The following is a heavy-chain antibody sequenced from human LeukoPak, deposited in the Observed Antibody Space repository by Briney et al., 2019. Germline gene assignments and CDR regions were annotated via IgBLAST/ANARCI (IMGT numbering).Heavy chain of an antibody. CDR1: GFTVSSNY. J-gene: IGHJ4*02. CDR2: IYSGGST. Sequence: PGGSLRLSCAASGFTVSSNYMSWVRQAPGKGLEWVSVIYSGGSTYYADSVKGRFTISRDNAKSSVYLQMNSLRAEDTAVYYCARDLAGKWTAGYWGQGTLVTVSS. D-gene: IGHD6-13*01. V-gene: IGHV3-53*01. CDR3: ARDLAGKWTAGY.